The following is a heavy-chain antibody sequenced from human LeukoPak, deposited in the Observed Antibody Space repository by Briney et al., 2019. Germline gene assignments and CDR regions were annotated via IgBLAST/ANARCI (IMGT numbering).Heavy chain of an antibody. CDR2: ISSSSYI. V-gene: IGHV3-21*01. J-gene: IGHJ4*02. D-gene: IGHD6-13*01. CDR1: GFTFSSYS. CDR3: ARDLGQQLVHFDY. Sequence: PGGSLRLSCAASGFTFSSYSMNWVRQAPGKGLEWVSSISSSSYIYYADSVKGRFTISRDNAKSSLYLQMNSLRAEDTAVYYCARDLGQQLVHFDYWGQGTLVPVSS.